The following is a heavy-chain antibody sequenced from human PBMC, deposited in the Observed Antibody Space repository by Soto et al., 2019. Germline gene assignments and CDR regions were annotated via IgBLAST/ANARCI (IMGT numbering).Heavy chain of an antibody. CDR1: GGSVSSDSYY. Sequence: QVQLQESGPRLVQPSETLSLTCSVSGGSVSSDSYYWSWIRQPPGAGLEWIGYIYFSGTTNYNPSLESRVTILVDSSKNQFSLKLSSVTAADTAVYYCARCPDSGDYVDYWGQGTLVAVSS. V-gene: IGHV4-61*01. D-gene: IGHD4-17*01. J-gene: IGHJ4*02. CDR3: ARCPDSGDYVDY. CDR2: IYFSGTT.